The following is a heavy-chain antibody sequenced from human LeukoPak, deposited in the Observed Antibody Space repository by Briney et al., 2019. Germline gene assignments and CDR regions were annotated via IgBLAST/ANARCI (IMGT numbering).Heavy chain of an antibody. J-gene: IGHJ6*03. D-gene: IGHD2-21*01. V-gene: IGHV3-7*01. CDR1: GFTFSTYS. CDR3: ARDLGGARSYYYYMDV. CDR2: IKQDGGEK. Sequence: PGGSLKLSCAASGFTFSTYSMSWVRKAPGRGLEWVANIKQDGGEKYYVDSVKGRFTISRDNARNSLYLQMNSLRAEDTAVYYCARDLGGARSYYYYMDVWGRGTTVTVSS.